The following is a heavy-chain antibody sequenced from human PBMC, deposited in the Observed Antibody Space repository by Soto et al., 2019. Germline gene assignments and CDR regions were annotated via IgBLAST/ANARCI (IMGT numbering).Heavy chain of an antibody. CDR3: ARDFFKSDIAAAGCDY. D-gene: IGHD6-13*01. V-gene: IGHV1-18*01. CDR2: ISAYNGNT. CDR1: GYTFTSYG. Sequence: QVQLVQSGAEVKKPGASVKVSCKASGYTFTSYGISWVRQAPGQGLEGMGWISAYNGNTNYAQKLQGRITMTTDTXTXXAYMELRSLRSDDTAVYYGARDFFKSDIAAAGCDYWGQGTLVTVSS. J-gene: IGHJ4*02.